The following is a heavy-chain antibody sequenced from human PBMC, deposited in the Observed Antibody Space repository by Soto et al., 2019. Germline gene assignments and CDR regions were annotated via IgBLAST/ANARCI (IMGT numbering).Heavy chain of an antibody. CDR3: ARAKYDYFWGSYHPFDQ. CDR2: INVGDDKT. CDR1: GKSFDNFA. Sequence: QVQLVQSGAEVKKPGASVRLSCKVSGKSFDNFAVHWVRQTPGQRPEWMGRINVGDDKTKYSEKFQGRVIVSYDTSATTAYMELRALSSEDTAVYYCARAKYDYFWGSYHPFDQWAQGAQVTVAS. V-gene: IGHV1-3*01. J-gene: IGHJ4*02. D-gene: IGHD3-16*02.